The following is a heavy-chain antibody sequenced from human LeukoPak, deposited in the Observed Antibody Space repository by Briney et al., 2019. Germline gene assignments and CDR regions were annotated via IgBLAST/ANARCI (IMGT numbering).Heavy chain of an antibody. V-gene: IGHV3-23*01. D-gene: IGHD3-16*01. CDR1: GFTFSSYA. CDR3: AKDPLYDYVWGSSGYFDY. J-gene: IGHJ4*02. CDR2: ISGSGGST. Sequence: GGSLRLSCAASGFTFSSYAMSWVRQAPGKGLEWVSAISGSGGSTYYADSVKGRFTISRDNSKNTLYLQMNSLRAEDTAVYYCAKDPLYDYVWGSSGYFDYWGQGTLVTVSS.